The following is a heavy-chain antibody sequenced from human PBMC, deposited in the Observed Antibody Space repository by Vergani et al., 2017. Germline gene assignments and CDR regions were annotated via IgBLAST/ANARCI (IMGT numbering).Heavy chain of an antibody. CDR2: IIPILGIA. V-gene: IGHV1-69*02. CDR1: GGTFSSYT. Sequence: QVQLVQSGAEVKKPGSSVKVSCKASGGTFSSYTISWVRQAPGQGLEWMGRIIPILGIANYAQKFQGRVTITADKSTSTAYMELSSLRSEDTAVYYCASYGSGSYYLPGDSYYYYGMDVWGQGTTVTVSS. D-gene: IGHD3-10*01. CDR3: ASYGSGSYYLPGDSYYYYGMDV. J-gene: IGHJ6*02.